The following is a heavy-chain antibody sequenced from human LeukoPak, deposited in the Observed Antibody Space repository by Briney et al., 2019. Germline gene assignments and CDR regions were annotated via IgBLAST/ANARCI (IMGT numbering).Heavy chain of an antibody. D-gene: IGHD3-10*01. CDR2: IYSGGST. CDR1: GFIFSNYE. V-gene: IGHV3-53*01. CDR3: ASLNTANRVY. J-gene: IGHJ4*02. Sequence: HPGGSLRLSCAASGFIFSNYEMNWVRQAPGKGLEWVSVIYSGGSTYYADSVKGRFTISRDNSKNTLYLQMNSLRAEDTAVYYCASLNTANRVYWGQGTLVTVSS.